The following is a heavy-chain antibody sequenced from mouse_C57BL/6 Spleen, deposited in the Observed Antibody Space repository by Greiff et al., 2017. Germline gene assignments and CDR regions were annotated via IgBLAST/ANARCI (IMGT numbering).Heavy chain of an antibody. J-gene: IGHJ1*03. D-gene: IGHD3-3*01. CDR3: ARDLGPNWYFDV. CDR2: ISDGGSYT. V-gene: IGHV5-4*01. CDR1: GFTFSSYA. Sequence: DVMLVESGGGLVKPGGSLKLSCAASGFTFSSYAMSWVRQTPEKRLEWVATISDGGSYTYYPDNVKGRFTISRDNAKNNLYLQMSHLKSEDTAMYYCARDLGPNWYFDVWGTGTTVTVSS.